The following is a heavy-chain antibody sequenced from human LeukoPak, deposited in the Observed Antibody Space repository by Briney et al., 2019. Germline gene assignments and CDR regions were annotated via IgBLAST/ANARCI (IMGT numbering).Heavy chain of an antibody. CDR3: AREGLQYYYDALGWFDP. Sequence: PSETLSLTCTVSGGSISSYYWSWIRQPPGKGLEWIGYIYYSGSTNYNPSLKSRVTISVDTSKNQFSLKLSSVTAADTAVYYCAREGLQYYYDALGWFDPWGQGTLVTVSS. V-gene: IGHV4-59*01. CDR2: IYYSGST. D-gene: IGHD3-22*01. J-gene: IGHJ5*02. CDR1: GGSISSYY.